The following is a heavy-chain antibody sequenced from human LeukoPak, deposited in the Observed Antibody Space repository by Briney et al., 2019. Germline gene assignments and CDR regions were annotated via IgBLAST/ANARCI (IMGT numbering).Heavy chain of an antibody. D-gene: IGHD3-22*01. J-gene: IGHJ4*02. CDR2: IYYSGST. V-gene: IGHV4-39*01. CDR1: GGSISSSSYY. CDR3: ARREYYYDSSGYGTFDY. Sequence: SETLSLTCTVSGGSISSSSYYWGWIRQPPGKGLEWNGSIYYSGSTYYNPSLKSRVTISVDTSKNQFSLKLSSVTAADTAVYYCARREYYYDSSGYGTFDYWGQGTLVTVSS.